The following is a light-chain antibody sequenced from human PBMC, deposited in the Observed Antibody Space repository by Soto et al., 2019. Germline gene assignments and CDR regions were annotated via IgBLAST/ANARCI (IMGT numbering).Light chain of an antibody. CDR2: AAS. J-gene: IGKJ1*01. V-gene: IGKV1-39*01. CDR3: QRSDDTPPWT. Sequence: DIPMTQSPSSLSASVGDRVTIACRASQRIGRSLSWYPQKPGTAPKVLIYAASNLQSGVPSRFSGSGSGTDFNLTISGLQPEDSATYSGQRSDDTPPWTFGQGTKVEIK. CDR1: QRIGRS.